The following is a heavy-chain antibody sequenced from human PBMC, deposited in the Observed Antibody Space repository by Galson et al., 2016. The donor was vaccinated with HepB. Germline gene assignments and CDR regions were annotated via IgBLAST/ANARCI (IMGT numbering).Heavy chain of an antibody. CDR1: GFTFSNYA. CDR3: AKDKSSAYPLWFDY. Sequence: SLRLSCAASGFTFSNYAMSWVRQSPGKGLEWVSGISNSGGDSFYADSVKGRFTISRDNSKNTLFLHMNSLRADDTAVYFCAKDKSSAYPLWFDYWGQGTLVTVSS. V-gene: IGHV3-23*01. CDR2: ISNSGGDS. J-gene: IGHJ4*02. D-gene: IGHD5-12*01.